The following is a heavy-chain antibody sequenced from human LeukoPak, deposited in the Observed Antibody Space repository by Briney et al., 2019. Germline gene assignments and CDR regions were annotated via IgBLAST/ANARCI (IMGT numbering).Heavy chain of an antibody. J-gene: IGHJ4*02. CDR1: GFTFSHSA. D-gene: IGHD5-24*01. CDR3: VKYRPIWLPVPAFDY. CDR2: ISGGDIST. V-gene: IGHV3-23*01. Sequence: GGSLRLSCAASGFTFSHSAMSWVRQAPGKGLEWVSNISGGDISTYYADSVKGRFTISRDNARNSLYLQMTSLRAEDTAVYFCVKYRPIWLPVPAFDYWGQGTLVTVSS.